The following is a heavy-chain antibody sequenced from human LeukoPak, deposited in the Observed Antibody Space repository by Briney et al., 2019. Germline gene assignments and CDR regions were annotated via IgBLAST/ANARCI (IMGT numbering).Heavy chain of an antibody. V-gene: IGHV4-59*01. CDR1: GGSISIYY. Sequence: SETLSLTCTVSGGSISIYYWSWIRQPPGEGLEWTGYIYYSGSTNYNPSLKSRVTISVDTSKNQFSLKLSSVTAADTAVYYCARSYYDILTGYYTPYNWFDPWGQGTLVTVSS. CDR2: IYYSGST. D-gene: IGHD3-9*01. J-gene: IGHJ5*02. CDR3: ARSYYDILTGYYTPYNWFDP.